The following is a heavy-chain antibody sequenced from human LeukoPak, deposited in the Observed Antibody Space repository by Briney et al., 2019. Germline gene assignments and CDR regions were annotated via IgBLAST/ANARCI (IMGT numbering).Heavy chain of an antibody. V-gene: IGHV3-23*01. J-gene: IGHJ5*02. Sequence: GGSLRLSCAASGFTFSSYAMNWVRQAPGKGLEWVSAISGSGGSTYYADSVKGRFTISRDNSKNTLYLQMNSLRAEDTAVYYCAKAPDYIVFSTFDPWGQGTLVAVSS. D-gene: IGHD4-11*01. CDR2: ISGSGGST. CDR3: AKAPDYIVFSTFDP. CDR1: GFTFSSYA.